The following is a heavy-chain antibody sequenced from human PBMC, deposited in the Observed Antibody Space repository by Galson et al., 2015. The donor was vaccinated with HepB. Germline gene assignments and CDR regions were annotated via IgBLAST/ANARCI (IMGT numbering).Heavy chain of an antibody. CDR1: GFTFSSYA. CDR3: ARDGGGSGWYFFDY. J-gene: IGHJ4*02. D-gene: IGHD6-19*01. CDR2: VSGSGGST. V-gene: IGHV3-23*01. Sequence: SLRLSCAASGFTFSSYAMSWVRQAPGKGLEWVSIVSGSGGSTYYADYAKGRFTISRDNSKNTLYLQMNSLRAEDTAVYYCARDGGGSGWYFFDYWGQGTLVTVSS.